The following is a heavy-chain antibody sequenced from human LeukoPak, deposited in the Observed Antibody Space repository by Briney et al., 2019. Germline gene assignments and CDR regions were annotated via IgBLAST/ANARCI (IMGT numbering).Heavy chain of an antibody. J-gene: IGHJ4*02. V-gene: IGHV3-23*01. CDR2: VGGGGATT. Sequence: PGGSLRLSCAASGFTFSSYGMSWVRQAPGQGLEWVSAVGGGGATTCYADPVKGRFTISRDNSKNTLYLQMNALRAEDTAVYYCAKAGPYYFDYWGQGILVTVSS. CDR3: AKAGPYYFDY. CDR1: GFTFSSYG.